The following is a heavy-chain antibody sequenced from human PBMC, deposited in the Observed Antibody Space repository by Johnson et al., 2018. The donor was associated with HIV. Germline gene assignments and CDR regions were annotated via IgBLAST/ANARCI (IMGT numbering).Heavy chain of an antibody. CDR1: GFTFSTYW. CDR3: ARDPSLDAFDI. Sequence: VRLVESGGGLVQPGGSLRLSCAASGFTFSTYWMSWVRQAPGKGLEWVANIKQDGTEKYYVDSVKGRFTISRDNVKNSLYLQMNSLRAEDTAVYFCARDPSLDAFDIWGQGTMVTVAS. V-gene: IGHV3-7*05. CDR2: IKQDGTEK. J-gene: IGHJ3*02.